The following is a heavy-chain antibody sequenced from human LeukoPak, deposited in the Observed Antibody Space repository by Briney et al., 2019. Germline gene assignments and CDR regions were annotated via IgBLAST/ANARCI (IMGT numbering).Heavy chain of an antibody. CDR2: ISGSGGST. J-gene: IGHJ4*02. CDR3: AKDAKRNYDFWDRFDY. D-gene: IGHD3-3*01. CDR1: GFTYSTYA. V-gene: IGHV3-23*01. Sequence: GGSLRLSCATSGFTYSTYAMSWVRQAPGKGLEWVSAISGSGGSTYYADSVKGRFTISRDNSKNTLYLQMNSLRAEDTALYYCAKDAKRNYDFWDRFDYWGQGTLVTVSS.